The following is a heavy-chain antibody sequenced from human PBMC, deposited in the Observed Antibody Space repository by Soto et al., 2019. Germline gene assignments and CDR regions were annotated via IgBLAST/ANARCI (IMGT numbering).Heavy chain of an antibody. CDR3: ARRDDTKVNRWFDP. CDR2: IYYSGST. CDR1: GGSISSSSYY. J-gene: IGHJ5*02. D-gene: IGHD3-9*01. V-gene: IGHV4-39*01. Sequence: PSETLSLTCAVSGGSISSSSYYWGWIRQPPGKGLEWIGGIYYSGSTYYNPSLKSRVTISVDTSKNQFSLKLSSVTAADTAVYYCARRDDTKVNRWFDPWGQGTLVTVSS.